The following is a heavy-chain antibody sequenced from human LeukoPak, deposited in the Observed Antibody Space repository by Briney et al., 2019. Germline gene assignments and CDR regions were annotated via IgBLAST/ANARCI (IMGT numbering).Heavy chain of an antibody. D-gene: IGHD3-22*01. CDR2: INPNSGGT. J-gene: IGHJ5*02. V-gene: IGHV1-2*02. CDR1: GYTFSDYY. Sequence: ASVKVSCKTSGYTFSDYYIHWIRQAPGQGLEWVGWINPNSGGTNYAQRFQGRVTVTRDTSISTAYMELSRLRSDDTAFYYCARYDSTVNWFDPWGQGTLVTVSS. CDR3: ARYDSTVNWFDP.